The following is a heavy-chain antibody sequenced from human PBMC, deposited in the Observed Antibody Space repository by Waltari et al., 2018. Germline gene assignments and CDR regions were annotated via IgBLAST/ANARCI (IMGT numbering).Heavy chain of an antibody. D-gene: IGHD1-26*01. CDR2: IYTSGST. J-gene: IGHJ3*02. V-gene: IGHV4-4*07. CDR3: ARAARYYSWGAMIELGNQVAFDI. CDR1: GGSISSYY. Sequence: QVQLQESGPGLVKPSETLSLTCTVSGGSISSYYWSWIRQPAGKGLEWIGRIYTSGSTNYNPSLRSRVTMSVDTSKNQFSLKLSSVTAADTAVYYCARAARYYSWGAMIELGNQVAFDIWGQGTMVTVSS.